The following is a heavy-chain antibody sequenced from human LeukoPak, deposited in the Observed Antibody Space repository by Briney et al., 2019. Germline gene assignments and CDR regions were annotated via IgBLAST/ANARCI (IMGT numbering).Heavy chain of an antibody. CDR1: GYTLTELS. CDR2: FDPEDGET. Sequence: ASVKVTCKVSGYTLTELSMHWVRQAPGKGLEWMGGFDPEDGETIYAQKFQGRVTMTEDTSTDTAYMELSSLRSEDTAVYYCARDYSPAGTFDYWGQGTLVTVSS. D-gene: IGHD6-13*01. J-gene: IGHJ4*02. V-gene: IGHV1-24*01. CDR3: ARDYSPAGTFDY.